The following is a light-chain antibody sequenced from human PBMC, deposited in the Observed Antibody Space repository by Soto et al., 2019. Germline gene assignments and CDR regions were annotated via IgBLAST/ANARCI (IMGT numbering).Light chain of an antibody. CDR2: EGS. J-gene: IGLJ1*01. CDR3: TSLRDGRTRV. Sequence: QSVLTQPASVSGSPGQSITISCTGTSSDVGSYNLVSWYQQHPGKAPKLMIYEGSKRPSGVSNRFSGSKSGNTASLTISGLQAEDEADYYCTSLRDGRTRVFGTGTKLTVL. V-gene: IGLV2-14*02. CDR1: SSDVGSYNL.